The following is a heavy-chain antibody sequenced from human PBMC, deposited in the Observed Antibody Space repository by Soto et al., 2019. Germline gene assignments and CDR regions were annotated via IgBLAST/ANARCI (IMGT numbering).Heavy chain of an antibody. J-gene: IGHJ3*02. Sequence: QVQLVESGGGVVQPGRSLRLSCAASGFTFSSYGMHWVRQAPGKGLEWVAVISYDGSNKYYADSVKGRFTISRDNSKNTLYLQMNSLRAEATAVYYCAKDGAQAVDDAFDIWGQGTMVTVSS. CDR2: ISYDGSNK. V-gene: IGHV3-30*18. CDR3: AKDGAQAVDDAFDI. D-gene: IGHD2-15*01. CDR1: GFTFSSYG.